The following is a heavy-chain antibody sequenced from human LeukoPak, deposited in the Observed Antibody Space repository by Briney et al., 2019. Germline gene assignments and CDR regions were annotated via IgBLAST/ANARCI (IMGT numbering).Heavy chain of an antibody. D-gene: IGHD3-9*01. Sequence: GASVKVSCKASGGTFSSYAISWVRQAPGQGLEWMGGIIPIFGTANYAQKFQGRVTITADESTSTAYMELSSLRSEDTAVYYCASPTPNNRYYDILTGYYPIDYWGQGTLVTVSS. CDR3: ASPTPNNRYYDILTGYYPIDY. V-gene: IGHV1-69*13. CDR2: IIPIFGTA. J-gene: IGHJ4*02. CDR1: GGTFSSYA.